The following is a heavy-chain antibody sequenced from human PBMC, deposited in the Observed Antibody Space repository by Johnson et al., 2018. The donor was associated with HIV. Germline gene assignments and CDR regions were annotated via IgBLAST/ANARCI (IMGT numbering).Heavy chain of an antibody. J-gene: IGHJ3*02. CDR1: GFTFDDYG. D-gene: IGHD1-26*01. Sequence: VQLVESGGGVVRPGGSPRLSCAASGFTFDDYGMSWVRQAPGKGLEWVSGINWNGGSTGYADSVKGRFTISRDNSKNTLYLQMNSLRAEDTAVYYCARSWELGETAFDIWGQGTMVTVSS. V-gene: IGHV3-20*04. CDR3: ARSWELGETAFDI. CDR2: INWNGGST.